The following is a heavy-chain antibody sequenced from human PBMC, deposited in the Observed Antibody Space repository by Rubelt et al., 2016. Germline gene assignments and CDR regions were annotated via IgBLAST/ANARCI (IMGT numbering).Heavy chain of an antibody. CDR2: IHPNSGGT. CDR1: GYTFTGYY. Sequence: QVQLVQSGAEVKKPGASVKVSCKASGYTFTGYYMHWVRQAPGQGLEWMGWIHPNSGGTNYAQKFQGRVTMTRDTYISTAYMELSRLRSDDTAVYYCARFAIGGHSSGYLFDYWGQGTLVTVSS. D-gene: IGHD3-22*01. V-gene: IGHV1-2*02. J-gene: IGHJ4*02. CDR3: ARFAIGGHSSGYLFDY.